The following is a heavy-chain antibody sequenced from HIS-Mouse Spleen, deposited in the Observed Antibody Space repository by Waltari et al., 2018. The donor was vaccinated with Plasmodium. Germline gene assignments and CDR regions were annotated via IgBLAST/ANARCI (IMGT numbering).Heavy chain of an antibody. CDR2: INQSGST. Sequence: QVQLQQWGAGLLQPSETLSLTCAVYGGSFSGYYCSWIRQPPGKGMEWIGEINQSGSTNYNPSLMGRVTISVHTSKNQVSLKLSSVTAADTAVYYCASKADDACDSWGQGTMVTVSS. CDR3: ASKADDACDS. J-gene: IGHJ3*02. CDR1: GGSFSGYY. V-gene: IGHV4-34*01.